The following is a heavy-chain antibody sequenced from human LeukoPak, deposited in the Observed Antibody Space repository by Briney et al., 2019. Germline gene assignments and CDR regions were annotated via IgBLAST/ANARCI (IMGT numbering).Heavy chain of an antibody. CDR3: ARQNGSGRLGRVPSYFDY. CDR1: GGSISSYF. D-gene: IGHD3-10*01. V-gene: IGHV4-59*08. Sequence: PSETLSLTCTVSGGSISSYFWSWIRQPPGKGLEWIGYIYYSGSTNYNPSLKSRVTISVDTSKNQFSLKLSSVTAADTAVYYCARQNGSGRLGRVPSYFDYWGQGTLVTVSS. J-gene: IGHJ4*02. CDR2: IYYSGST.